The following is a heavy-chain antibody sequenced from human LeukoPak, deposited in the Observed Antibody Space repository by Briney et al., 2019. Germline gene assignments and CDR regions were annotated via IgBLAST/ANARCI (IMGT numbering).Heavy chain of an antibody. D-gene: IGHD2-2*01. CDR1: GYTFTIYT. J-gene: IGHJ4*02. V-gene: IGHV1-3*01. CDR3: ARGYCSSTSCYLGSTY. CDR2: INAGNGNT. Sequence: ASVKVSCKAAGYTFTIYTMHWVRQAPGQRLEWMGWINAGNGNTKYSQKFQGRVTITRDTSASTAYMELSSLRSEDTAVYYCARGYCSSTSCYLGSTYWGQGTLVTVSS.